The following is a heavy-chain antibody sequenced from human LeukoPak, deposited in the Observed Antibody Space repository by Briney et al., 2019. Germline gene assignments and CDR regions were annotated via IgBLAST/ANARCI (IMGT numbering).Heavy chain of an antibody. V-gene: IGHV3-30-3*01. D-gene: IGHD5-18*01. CDR1: QFIFGNYA. Sequence: GGSLRLSCAASQFIFGNYAMHWVRQAPGKGLEWVATISYDGVDKYYADSVRGRFTTSRGNSKNTMYLQMNSLRLEDTAMYYCARDVDTVMDWAHDAFHIWGQGTMVTVSS. CDR3: ARDVDTVMDWAHDAFHI. J-gene: IGHJ3*02. CDR2: ISYDGVDK.